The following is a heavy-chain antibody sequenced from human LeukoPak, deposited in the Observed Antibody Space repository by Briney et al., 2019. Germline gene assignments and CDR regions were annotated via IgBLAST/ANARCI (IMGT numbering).Heavy chain of an antibody. V-gene: IGHV4-38-2*01. D-gene: IGHD4-23*01. CDR3: ARQYRYCGGTPWY. CDR2: IYHSGST. Sequence: SETLSLTCAVSGYSISSGYYWGWIRQPPGKGLEWIGSIYHSGSTYYNPSLKSRVTISVDTSKNQFSLKLSSVTAADTAVYYCARQYRYCGGTPWYWGQGTLVTVSS. CDR1: GYSISSGYY. J-gene: IGHJ4*02.